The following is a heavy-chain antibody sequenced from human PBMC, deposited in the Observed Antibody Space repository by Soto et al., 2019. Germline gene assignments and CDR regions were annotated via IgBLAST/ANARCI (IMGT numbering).Heavy chain of an antibody. D-gene: IGHD2-2*01. V-gene: IGHV4-31*03. CDR2: IYYSGST. CDR1: GGSISSGGYY. CDR3: ARAPGRYCISTSCSYGMDV. Sequence: QVQLQESGPGLVKPSQTLSLTCTVSGGSISSGGYYWSWIRQHPGKGLEWIGYIYYSGSTYYNPSLKSRVTISVDMSKNQFSLKLSSVTAADTAVYYCARAPGRYCISTSCSYGMDVWGQGTTVTVSS. J-gene: IGHJ6*02.